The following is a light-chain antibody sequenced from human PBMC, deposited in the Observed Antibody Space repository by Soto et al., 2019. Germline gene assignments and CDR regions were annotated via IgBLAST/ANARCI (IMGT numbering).Light chain of an antibody. CDR3: QSYDNSLSGYV. V-gene: IGLV1-40*01. CDR2: GNS. CDR1: SSNIGAGYD. J-gene: IGLJ1*01. Sequence: QSVLTQPPSVSGAPGQRVTISCTGRSSNIGAGYDVHWYQQLPGTAPKPLIYGNSNRPSGVPDRFSGSKSGTSATLVITGLQAEEEAEYVCQSYDNSLSGYVFGTGTKLTVL.